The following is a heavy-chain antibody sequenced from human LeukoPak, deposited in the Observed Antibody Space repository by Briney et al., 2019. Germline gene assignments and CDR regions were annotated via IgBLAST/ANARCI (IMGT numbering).Heavy chain of an antibody. Sequence: GASVKVSCKASGYTFTSYGISWVRQAPGQGLEWRGWTSAYNGNTNYAQKLQGRVTMTTDTSTSTAYMELRSLRPDDTAVYYCARSSSIAAPFDYWGQGTLVTVSS. D-gene: IGHD6-13*01. CDR3: ARSSSIAAPFDY. CDR1: GYTFTSYG. CDR2: TSAYNGNT. J-gene: IGHJ4*02. V-gene: IGHV1-18*01.